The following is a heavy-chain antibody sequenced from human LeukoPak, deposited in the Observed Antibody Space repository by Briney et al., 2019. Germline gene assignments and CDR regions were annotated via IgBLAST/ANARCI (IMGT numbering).Heavy chain of an antibody. D-gene: IGHD4-23*01. Sequence: SETLSLTCAVSGGSISSSSSICWSWVRQPPGKGLEWIGEMYHSGATNYNPSLKSRVTMLLDKSKNQFSLKLNSVTAADTAVYYCARNGGNSDYDYWGQGTLVTVSA. CDR3: ARNGGNSDYDY. J-gene: IGHJ4*02. CDR2: MYHSGAT. V-gene: IGHV4-4*02. CDR1: GGSISSSSSIC.